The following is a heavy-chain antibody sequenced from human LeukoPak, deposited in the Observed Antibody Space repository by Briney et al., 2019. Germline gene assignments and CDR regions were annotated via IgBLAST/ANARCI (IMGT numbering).Heavy chain of an antibody. CDR3: ATLPLGAYYYGSGSYGYFDL. Sequence: GASVKVSCKASGYTFTSYDINWVRQATGQGLEWMGWMNPNSGNTGYAQKFQGRVTITRNTSISTAYMELSSLRSEDTAVYYCATLPLGAYYYGSGSYGYFDLWGRGTLVTVSS. CDR1: GYTFTSYD. J-gene: IGHJ2*01. V-gene: IGHV1-8*03. D-gene: IGHD3-10*01. CDR2: MNPNSGNT.